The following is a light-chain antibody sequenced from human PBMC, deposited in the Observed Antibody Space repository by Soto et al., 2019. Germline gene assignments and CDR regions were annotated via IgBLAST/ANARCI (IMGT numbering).Light chain of an antibody. Sequence: DIVLTQSPGTLSLSPGDRATLSCRASQSVSSNYLAWYQQKPGQAPRLLIYGASTRATGVPDRFSGSGSGTDFTLTISRLEPEDFAIYYCQQYNNWPWTFGQGTKV. V-gene: IGKV3-20*01. CDR3: QQYNNWPWT. CDR2: GAS. J-gene: IGKJ1*01. CDR1: QSVSSNY.